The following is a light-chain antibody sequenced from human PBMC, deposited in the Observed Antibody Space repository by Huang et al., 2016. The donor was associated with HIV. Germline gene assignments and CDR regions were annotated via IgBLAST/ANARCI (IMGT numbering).Light chain of an antibody. CDR2: CAS. CDR3: QQYNNWPPWT. J-gene: IGKJ1*01. CDR1: QTVSSN. Sequence: EVVMTQSPATLSVSPGELATLSCRASQTVSSNLAWYQQKPGQAPRLLIFCASTRATGTPARFSGSGSWTEFTLTITSLQSEDFAVYYCQQYNNWPPWTFGQGTKVEIK. V-gene: IGKV3-15*01.